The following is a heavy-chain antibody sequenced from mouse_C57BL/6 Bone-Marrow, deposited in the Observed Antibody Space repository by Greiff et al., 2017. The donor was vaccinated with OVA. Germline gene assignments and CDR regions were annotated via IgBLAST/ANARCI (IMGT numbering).Heavy chain of an antibody. J-gene: IGHJ4*01. CDR3: ARDVIYYGMDY. CDR1: GFTFSDFY. V-gene: IGHV7-1*01. CDR2: SRNKANDYTT. Sequence: EVKLVESGGGLVQSGRSLRLSCATSGFTFSDFYMEWVRQAPGKGLEWIAASRNKANDYTTEYSASVKGRFIVSRDTSQSILYLQMNALRAEDTAIYYCARDVIYYGMDYWGQGTSVTVSS.